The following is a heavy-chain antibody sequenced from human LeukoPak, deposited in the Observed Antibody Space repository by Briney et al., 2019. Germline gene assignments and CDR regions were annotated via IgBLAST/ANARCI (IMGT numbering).Heavy chain of an antibody. Sequence: GASVKVSCKASGGTFSSYAISWVRQAPGQGLEWMGGIIPILGIANYAQKFQGRVTITADKSTSTAYMELSSLRSEDTAVYYCASTRPVQALDYYGSGSFDYWGQGTLVTVSS. CDR2: IIPILGIA. CDR1: GGTFSSYA. J-gene: IGHJ4*02. CDR3: ASTRPVQALDYYGSGSFDY. D-gene: IGHD3-10*01. V-gene: IGHV1-69*10.